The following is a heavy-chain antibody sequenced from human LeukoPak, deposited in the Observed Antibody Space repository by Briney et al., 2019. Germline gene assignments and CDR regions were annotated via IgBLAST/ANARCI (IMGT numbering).Heavy chain of an antibody. CDR3: ARSIAAASNFDY. CDR1: GFTFSSYA. J-gene: IGHJ4*02. Sequence: GGSLRLSCAASGFTFSSYAMHWVRQAPGKGLEWVAVISYDGSNKYYADSVKGRFTISRDNSKNTLYLQMSSLRAEDTAVYYCARSIAAASNFDYWGQGTLVTVSS. CDR2: ISYDGSNK. D-gene: IGHD6-13*01. V-gene: IGHV3-30*04.